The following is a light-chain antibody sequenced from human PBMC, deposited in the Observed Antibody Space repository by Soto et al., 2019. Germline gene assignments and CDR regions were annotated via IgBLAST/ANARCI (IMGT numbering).Light chain of an antibody. CDR3: QQYGSSPPIT. V-gene: IGKV3-20*01. Sequence: IVWTHSPGTLSLSPLYRATLSFMSSHSVSSYLAWYQQKPDQAPRLLIYDASNRATGIPARFSGSGSGTDFTLTISRLEPEDFAVYYCQQYGSSPPITFGQGTRLEI. CDR2: DAS. CDR1: HSVSSY. J-gene: IGKJ5*01.